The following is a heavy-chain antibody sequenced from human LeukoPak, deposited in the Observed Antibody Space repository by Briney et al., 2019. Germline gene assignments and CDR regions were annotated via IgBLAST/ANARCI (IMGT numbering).Heavy chain of an antibody. CDR1: NGSISSSGYY. CDR2: IHNSGST. Sequence: SETLSLTCTVSNGSISSSGYYCGWIRQPPGKGLEWIGSIHNSGSTYYNPSLKIRVTILGDTSKNHLSLKLSSVTGADTAFYYCARRTGSPLTNWFDPWGQGTLVTVS. V-gene: IGHV4-39*02. CDR3: ARRTGSPLTNWFDP. D-gene: IGHD3-10*01. J-gene: IGHJ5*02.